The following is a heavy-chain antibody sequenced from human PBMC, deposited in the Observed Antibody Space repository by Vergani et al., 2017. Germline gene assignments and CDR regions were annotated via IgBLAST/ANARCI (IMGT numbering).Heavy chain of an antibody. CDR1: GYTYSNYY. CDR2: INPSGGHT. V-gene: IGHV1-46*03. J-gene: IGHJ4*02. D-gene: IGHD3-9*01. Sequence: QVQVVQSGAEVKKSGASVTVSCKTSGYTYSNYYMHWVRQAPGQGLEWMGIINPSGGHTNYAQKFQGRVTMTRDTSTSTVYMELSSLRSEDTAIYYCARGDYGILTGYRYWGQGTLVTVSA. CDR3: ARGDYGILTGYRY.